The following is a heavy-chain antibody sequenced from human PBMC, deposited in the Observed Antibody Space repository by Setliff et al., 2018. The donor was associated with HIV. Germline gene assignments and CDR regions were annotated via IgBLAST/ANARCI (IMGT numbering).Heavy chain of an antibody. Sequence: GGSLRLSCAASGFTVSSNYMSWVRQAPGKGLEWVSVIYSGGSTYYADSVKGRFTISRDNSKNTLYLQMSSLRAEDTAVCYCARDQWGYSYGYYYYYYMDVWGKGTTVTVSS. CDR1: GFTVSSNY. J-gene: IGHJ6*03. CDR2: IYSGGST. CDR3: ARDQWGYSYGYYYYYYMDV. D-gene: IGHD5-18*01. V-gene: IGHV3-66*02.